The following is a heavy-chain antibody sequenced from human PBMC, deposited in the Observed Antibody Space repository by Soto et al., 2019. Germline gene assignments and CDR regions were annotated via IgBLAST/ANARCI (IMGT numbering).Heavy chain of an antibody. Sequence: GGSLRLSCAASGFTFSSYSMNWVRQAPGKGLEWVSSISSSSSYIYYADSVKGRFTISRDNAKNSLYLQMNSLRAEDTAVYYCARDLTNLDIVATTFDAFDIWGQGTMVTV. V-gene: IGHV3-21*01. J-gene: IGHJ3*02. D-gene: IGHD5-12*01. CDR2: ISSSSSYI. CDR3: ARDLTNLDIVATTFDAFDI. CDR1: GFTFSSYS.